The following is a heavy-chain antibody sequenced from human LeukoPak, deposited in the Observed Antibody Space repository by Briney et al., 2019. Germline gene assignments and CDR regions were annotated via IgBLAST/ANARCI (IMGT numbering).Heavy chain of an antibody. D-gene: IGHD2-8*01. CDR2: ISGSGDST. J-gene: IGHJ4*02. Sequence: PGGSLRLSCAASGFTSSSYDMSWVRQAPGKGLEWVSGISGSGDSTYYADSVKGRFTISRDNSKNTLYLQMNSLRAEDTGVYYCAKDRSCTNGVCHGDFDYWGQGTLVTVSS. CDR1: GFTSSSYD. V-gene: IGHV3-23*01. CDR3: AKDRSCTNGVCHGDFDY.